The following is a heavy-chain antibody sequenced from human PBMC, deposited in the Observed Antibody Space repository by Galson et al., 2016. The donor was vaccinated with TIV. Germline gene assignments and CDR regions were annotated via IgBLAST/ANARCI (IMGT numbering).Heavy chain of an antibody. J-gene: IGHJ4*02. Sequence: SLRLSCAVSGFTFNNAWMSWVRQAPGRGLEWVGRIKSNFDGGTTDYAAPVKGRFTISRDDSKNTLYLQMNSLKTEDTAVYYCTTGAQLVGSTYYWGQGTLVTVSS. V-gene: IGHV3-15*01. CDR1: GFTFNNAW. CDR3: TTGAQLVGSTYY. D-gene: IGHD1-26*01. CDR2: IKSNFDGGTT.